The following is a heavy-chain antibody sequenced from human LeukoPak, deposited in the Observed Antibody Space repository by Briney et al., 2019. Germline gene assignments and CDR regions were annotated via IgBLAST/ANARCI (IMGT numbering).Heavy chain of an antibody. CDR3: AREPIYYDSSGYYYSGYFDY. Sequence: ASVKVSCKASGYTFTGYYMHWVRQAPGQGLEWMGWINPNSGGTNYAQKFQGRVTMTRDTSISTAYMELGRLRSDDTAVYYCAREPIYYDSSGYYYSGYFDYWGQGTLVTVSS. CDR2: INPNSGGT. D-gene: IGHD3-22*01. CDR1: GYTFTGYY. V-gene: IGHV1-2*02. J-gene: IGHJ4*02.